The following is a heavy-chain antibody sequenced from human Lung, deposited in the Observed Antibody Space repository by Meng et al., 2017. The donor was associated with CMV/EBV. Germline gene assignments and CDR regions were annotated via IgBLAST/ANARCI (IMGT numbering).Heavy chain of an antibody. V-gene: IGHV1-2*02. J-gene: IGHJ3*02. Sequence: ASXXVSXKASGYTFTGYYMHWVRQAPGQGLEWMGWINPNSGGTNYAQKFQGRVTMTRDTSISTAYMELSRLRSDDPAVYYCARDLGDDCTNGVCYSVDAFDIXGQGXMVTVSS. CDR2: INPNSGGT. CDR1: GYTFTGYY. CDR3: ARDLGDDCTNGVCYSVDAFDI. D-gene: IGHD2-8*01.